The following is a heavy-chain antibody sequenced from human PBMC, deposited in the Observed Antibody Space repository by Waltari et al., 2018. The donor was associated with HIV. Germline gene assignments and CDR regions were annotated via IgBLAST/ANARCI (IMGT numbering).Heavy chain of an antibody. CDR1: SGSISSYY. CDR3: ARGDSLFDY. CDR2: IYYSGST. D-gene: IGHD2-21*01. V-gene: IGHV4-59*01. Sequence: QVQPQESGPGLVKPSETLSLTCTVSSGSISSYYWSWIRQPPGKGLEWIGYIYYSGSTNYNPSLKSRVTISVDTSKNQFSLKLSSMTAADTAVYYCARGDSLFDYWGQGTLVTVSS. J-gene: IGHJ4*02.